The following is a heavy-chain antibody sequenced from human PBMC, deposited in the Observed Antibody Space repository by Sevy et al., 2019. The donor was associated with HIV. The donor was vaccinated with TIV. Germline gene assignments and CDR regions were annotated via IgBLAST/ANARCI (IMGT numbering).Heavy chain of an antibody. J-gene: IGHJ4*02. Sequence: GGSLRLSCAASGFTFSSYAMSWVRQAPGKGLEWVSAISGSGGSTYYADSVKGRFTISRDNSKNTRYLQMNSLRAEDTAVYYCAKVPGIAVAGTLYWGQGTLVTVSS. CDR3: AKVPGIAVAGTLY. CDR1: GFTFSSYA. CDR2: ISGSGGST. D-gene: IGHD6-19*01. V-gene: IGHV3-23*01.